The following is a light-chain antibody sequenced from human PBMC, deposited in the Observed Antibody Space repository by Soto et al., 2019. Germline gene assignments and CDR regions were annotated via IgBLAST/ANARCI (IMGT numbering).Light chain of an antibody. CDR3: QQYGSSST. CDR1: QSVSSSY. CDR2: GAS. J-gene: IGKJ5*01. V-gene: IGKV3-20*01. Sequence: ETVLTQSPGTPSLSPGERATLSCRASQSVSSSYLAWYQQKPGQAPRLLIYGASSRPTGIPDRFSGSGSGTDFTLTISRLEPEDFAVYYCQQYGSSSTFGQGTRLEIK.